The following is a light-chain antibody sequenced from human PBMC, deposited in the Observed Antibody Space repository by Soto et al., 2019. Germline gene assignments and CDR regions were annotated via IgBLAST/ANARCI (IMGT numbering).Light chain of an antibody. CDR3: QAYDNSRSAWV. Sequence: QSVLTQPPSVSGAPGQRVTVSCAGSSSNIGAGYDVHWYQQLPGSAPQLLIYGNDNRPSGVPDRVSGSKSDTSASLAITGLQAEDEGDSYCQAYDNSRSAWVFGGGTQLTVL. V-gene: IGLV1-40*01. CDR2: GND. CDR1: SSNIGAGYD. J-gene: IGLJ3*02.